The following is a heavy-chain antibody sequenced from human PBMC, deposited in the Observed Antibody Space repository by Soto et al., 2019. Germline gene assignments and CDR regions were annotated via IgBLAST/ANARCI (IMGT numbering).Heavy chain of an antibody. D-gene: IGHD2-21*02. CDR2: GFHSGRT. CDR3: ARENCLGTYYFDS. Sequence: QLQLQESGSGLVNPSQTLSITCAVSGGSISSGGYSWRWIRQPPGKGMEWIWYGFHSGRTYYITDLKSRVTLPIERPNTQVSLKLSSVTSADTAVYYCARENCLGTYYFDSWGKGTLVNVSS. CDR1: GGSISSGGYS. V-gene: IGHV4-30-2*01. J-gene: IGHJ4*02.